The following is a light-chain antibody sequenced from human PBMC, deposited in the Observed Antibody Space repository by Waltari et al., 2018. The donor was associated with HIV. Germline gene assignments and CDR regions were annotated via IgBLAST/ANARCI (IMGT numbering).Light chain of an antibody. J-gene: IGLJ2*01. CDR2: SNN. Sequence: QSVLTQTPSLSGTPGQRVTISCSGGYSHIGSTTVNWYQQFPGTAPRLLIYSNNQRPSGVPDRFSGSKSGTSASLVISELQSQDEADYHCAAWDDSLHGELFGGGTKLTVL. CDR3: AAWDDSLHGEL. CDR1: YSHIGSTT. V-gene: IGLV1-44*01.